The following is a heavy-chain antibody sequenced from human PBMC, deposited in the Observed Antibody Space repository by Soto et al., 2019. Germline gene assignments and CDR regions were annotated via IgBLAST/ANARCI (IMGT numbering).Heavy chain of an antibody. CDR2: IYYSGST. CDR3: ARSPSVAESYFDY. V-gene: IGHV4-39*01. D-gene: IGHD6-19*01. J-gene: IGHJ4*02. Sequence: SETLSLTCTVSGGSISSSSYYWGWIRQPPGKGLEWIGSIYYSGSTYYNPSLKSRVTISVDTSKNQFSLKLSSVTAADTAVYYCARSPSVAESYFDYWGQGTLVTVSS. CDR1: GGSISSSSYY.